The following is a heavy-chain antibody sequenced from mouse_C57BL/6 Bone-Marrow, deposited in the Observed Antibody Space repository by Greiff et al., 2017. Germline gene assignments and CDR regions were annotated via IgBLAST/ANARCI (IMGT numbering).Heavy chain of an antibody. D-gene: IGHD4-1*01. CDR1: GYTFTSYW. J-gene: IGHJ2*01. Sequence: VQLQQPGAELVKPGASVKLSCKASGYTFTSYWMQWVKQRPGQGLEWIGEIDPSDSNTNYNQKFKGKATLTVDTSSSTAYMQLSSLTSEDSAVYYCARDYGTGTGPFDDWGQGTTLTVAS. V-gene: IGHV1-50*01. CDR3: ARDYGTGTGPFDD. CDR2: IDPSDSNT.